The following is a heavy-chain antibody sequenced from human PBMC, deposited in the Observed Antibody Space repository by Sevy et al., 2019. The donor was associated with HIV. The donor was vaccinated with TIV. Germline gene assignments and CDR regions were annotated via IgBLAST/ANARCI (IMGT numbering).Heavy chain of an antibody. D-gene: IGHD3-16*01. V-gene: IGHV3-23*01. CDR2: ISRSGGST. J-gene: IGHJ3*02. CDR3: ANTSAKGDEAFNI. Sequence: GRSLRLSCAASGFTFSSYAMSWVRQAPGKGLEWVSAISRSGGSTYYADSVKGRFTISRDNSKNTLYLQMNSLRAEDTAVYYCANTSAKGDEAFNIWGQGTMVTVSS. CDR1: GFTFSSYA.